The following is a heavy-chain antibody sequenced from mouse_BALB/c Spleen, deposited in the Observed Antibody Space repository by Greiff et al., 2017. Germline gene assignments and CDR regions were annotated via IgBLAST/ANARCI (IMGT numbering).Heavy chain of an antibody. D-gene: IGHD2-13*01. Sequence: DVKPVESGGGLVQPGGSRKLSCAASGFTFSSFGMHWVRQAPEKGLEWVAYISSGSSTIYYADTVKGRFTISRDNPKNTLFLQMTSLRSEDTAMYYCARDYSYAMDYWGQGTSVTVSS. CDR1: GFTFSSFG. CDR3: ARDYSYAMDY. J-gene: IGHJ4*01. CDR2: ISSGSSTI. V-gene: IGHV5-17*02.